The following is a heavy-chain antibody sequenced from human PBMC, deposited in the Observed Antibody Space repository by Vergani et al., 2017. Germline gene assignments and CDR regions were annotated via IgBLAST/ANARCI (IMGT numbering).Heavy chain of an antibody. CDR1: GFTFSSYA. V-gene: IGHV3-23*01. D-gene: IGHD6-13*01. CDR3: AEDHQQLVAGGWFDR. J-gene: IGHJ5*02. CDR2: ISGSGGST. Sequence: EVQLLESGGGLVQPGGSLRLSCAASGFTFSSYAMSWVRQAPGKGLEWVSAISGSGGSTYYEDSVKGRFTISRDNSKNTLYLQMNSLRAENTAVYYCAEDHQQLVAGGWFDRGDQGTLVTVSS.